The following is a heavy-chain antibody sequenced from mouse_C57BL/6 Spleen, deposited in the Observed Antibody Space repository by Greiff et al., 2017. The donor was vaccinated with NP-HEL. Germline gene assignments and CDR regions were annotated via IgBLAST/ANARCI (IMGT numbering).Heavy chain of an antibody. CDR3: ARSYDYDENYAMDY. J-gene: IGHJ4*01. CDR2: IYPGDGDT. CDR1: GYAFSSYW. V-gene: IGHV1-80*01. D-gene: IGHD2-4*01. Sequence: QVQLQQSGAELVKPGASVKISCKASGYAFSSYWMNWVKQRPGKGLEWIGQIYPGDGDTNYNGKFKGKATLTADKSSSTAYMQLSSLTSEDSAVYFCARSYDYDENYAMDYWGQGTSVTVSS.